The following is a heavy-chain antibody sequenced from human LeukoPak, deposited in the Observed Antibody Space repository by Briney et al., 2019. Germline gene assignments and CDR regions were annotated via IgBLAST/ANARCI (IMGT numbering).Heavy chain of an antibody. J-gene: IGHJ2*01. CDR1: GGSISSYY. Sequence: NPSETLSLTCTVSGGSISSYYWSWIRQPPGKGLEWIGYIYYSGSTNYNPSLKSRVTISVDTSKNQFSLKLSSVTAADTAVYYCASLRGGYCSGGSCRLWYFDLWGRGTLVTVSS. D-gene: IGHD2-15*01. CDR2: IYYSGST. CDR3: ASLRGGYCSGGSCRLWYFDL. V-gene: IGHV4-59*08.